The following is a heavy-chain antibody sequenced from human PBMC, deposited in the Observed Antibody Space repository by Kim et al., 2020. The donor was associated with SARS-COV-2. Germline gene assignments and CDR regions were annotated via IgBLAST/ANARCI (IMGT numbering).Heavy chain of an antibody. CDR1: GGTFSSYA. Sequence: SVKVSCKASGGTFSSYAISWVRQAPGQGLEWMGGIIPIFGTANYAQKFQGRVTITADESTSTAYMELSSLRSEDTAVYYCARGGGRITMVRGVTHPSVYYGMDVWGQETTVTVSS. D-gene: IGHD3-10*01. CDR3: ARGGGRITMVRGVTHPSVYYGMDV. V-gene: IGHV1-69*13. J-gene: IGHJ6*02. CDR2: IIPIFGTA.